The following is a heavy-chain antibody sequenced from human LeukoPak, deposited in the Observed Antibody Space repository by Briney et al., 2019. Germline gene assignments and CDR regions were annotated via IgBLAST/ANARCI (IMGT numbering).Heavy chain of an antibody. J-gene: IGHJ4*02. D-gene: IGHD2/OR15-2a*01. CDR2: ISGSGGST. Sequence: PGGSLRLSCAASGFTFTSYAMNWVRQAPGKGLEWVSAISGSGGSTYYADSVKGRFTISRDNSKNTLYLQMNSLRAEDTAVYYCAKATTSDSVIVLVDYFDYWGQGTLVTVSS. CDR3: AKATTSDSVIVLVDYFDY. V-gene: IGHV3-23*01. CDR1: GFTFTSYA.